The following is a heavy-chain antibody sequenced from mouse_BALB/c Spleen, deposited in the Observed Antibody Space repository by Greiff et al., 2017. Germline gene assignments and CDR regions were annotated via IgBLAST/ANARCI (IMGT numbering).Heavy chain of an antibody. J-gene: IGHJ2*01. D-gene: IGHD2-10*02. CDR2: INPYNDGT. CDR1: GYTFTSYV. V-gene: IGHV1-14*01. CDR3: ARWYGNYGGVYYFDY. Sequence: VQLQQSGPELIKPGASMKMSCKASGYTFTSYVIHWVKQKPGQGLEWIGYINPYNDGTKYNEKFKGKATLTSDKSSSTAYMELSSLTSEDSAVYYCARWYGNYGGVYYFDYWGQGTTLTVSA.